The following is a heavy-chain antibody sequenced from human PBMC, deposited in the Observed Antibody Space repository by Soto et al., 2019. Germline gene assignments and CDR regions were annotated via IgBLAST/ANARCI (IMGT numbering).Heavy chain of an antibody. J-gene: IGHJ4*02. D-gene: IGHD6-19*01. CDR2: IHYSGST. CDR3: AREYSSFEY. V-gene: IGHV4-59*01. CDR1: GGSIGNYY. Sequence: QVQLQESGPGLVKPSETLSLTCTVSGGSIGNYYWSWIRQPPGKGLEWIGYIHYSGSTSYHPSLESRVPILVDTSKNQLSLSLTSVTEADTAIYYCAREYSSFEYWGRGAQVTVSS.